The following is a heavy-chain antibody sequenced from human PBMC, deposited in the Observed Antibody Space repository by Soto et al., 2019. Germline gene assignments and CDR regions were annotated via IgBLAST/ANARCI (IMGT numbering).Heavy chain of an antibody. D-gene: IGHD6-25*01. CDR2: IYYSGST. Sequence: PSETLSLTCSVSGGSISSVGHYWTWIRQQPGKGLEWIGYIYYSGSTDYNPPLKSRVTISVDRSKNQFSLNLSSVTAADTTIYYSARESGGYDSSTRYGLDVWGQGTTVTVSS. CDR1: GGSISSVGHY. J-gene: IGHJ6*02. V-gene: IGHV4-31*03. CDR3: ARESGGYDSSTRYGLDV.